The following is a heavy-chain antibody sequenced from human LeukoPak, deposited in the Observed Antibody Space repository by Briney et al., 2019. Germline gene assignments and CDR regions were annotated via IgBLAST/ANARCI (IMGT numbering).Heavy chain of an antibody. CDR2: ISSSGSTI. D-gene: IGHD3-22*01. J-gene: IGHJ4*02. CDR1: GFTFSSYE. V-gene: IGHV3-48*03. CDR3: ARGYYYDSSGYYYEALLAY. Sequence: GGSLRLSCAASGFTFSSYEMNWVRQAPGKGLEWVSYISSSGSTIYYADSVKGRFTISRDNAKNSLYLQMNSLRAEDTAVYYCARGYYYDSSGYYYEALLAYWGQGTLVTVSS.